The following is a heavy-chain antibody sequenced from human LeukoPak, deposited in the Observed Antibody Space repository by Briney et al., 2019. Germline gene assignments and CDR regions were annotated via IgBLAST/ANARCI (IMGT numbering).Heavy chain of an antibody. CDR1: GGSFSGYY. CDR3: ARGAGYNWNWGYAFDI. CDR2: ISYDGSNK. Sequence: LSLTCAVYGGSFSGYYWSWIRQPPGKGLEWVAVISYDGSNKYYADSVKGRFTISRDNSKNTLYLQMNSLRAEDTAVYYCARGAGYNWNWGYAFDIWGQGTMVTVSS. V-gene: IGHV3-30*03. D-gene: IGHD1-7*01. J-gene: IGHJ3*02.